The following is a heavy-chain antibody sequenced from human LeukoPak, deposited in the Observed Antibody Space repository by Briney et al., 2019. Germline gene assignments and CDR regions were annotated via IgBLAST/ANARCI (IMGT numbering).Heavy chain of an antibody. CDR3: ARGYCGGDCYSGDAFDI. V-gene: IGHV1-46*01. Sequence: ASVKVSCKASGYTFTSYYMHWVRQAPGQGLEWMGIINPSGGSATYAQKFQGRVTMTRDMSTSTVYMELSSLRSEDTAMYYCARGYCGGDCYSGDAFDIWGQGTMVTVSS. D-gene: IGHD2-21*02. J-gene: IGHJ3*02. CDR2: INPSGGSA. CDR1: GYTFTSYY.